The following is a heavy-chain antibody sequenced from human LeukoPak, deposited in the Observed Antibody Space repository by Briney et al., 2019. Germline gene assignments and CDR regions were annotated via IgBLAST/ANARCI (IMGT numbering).Heavy chain of an antibody. J-gene: IGHJ4*02. CDR1: GGSISSGDYY. V-gene: IGHV4-30-4*01. CDR2: IYYSGST. Sequence: SETLSLTCTVSGGSISSGDYYWSWIRQPPGKGLEWIGYIYYSGSTYYNPSLKSRVTISVDTSKNQFSLKLSSVTAADTAVYYCARASTVTNLSVNYWGQGTLVTVSS. CDR3: ARASTVTNLSVNY. D-gene: IGHD4-4*01.